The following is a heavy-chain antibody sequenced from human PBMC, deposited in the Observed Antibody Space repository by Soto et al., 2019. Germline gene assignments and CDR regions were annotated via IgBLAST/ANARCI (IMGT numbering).Heavy chain of an antibody. CDR3: TIEGAYPGPDFDY. J-gene: IGHJ4*02. CDR2: IYPGDSDT. CDR1: GYSFTSYW. Sequence: GESLKISCKGSGYSFTSYWIGWVRQMPGKGLEWMGIIYPGDSDTRYSPSFQGQVTISADKSISTAYLQWSSLKASDTAVYYCTIEGAYPGPDFDYWGQGTLVTVSS. D-gene: IGHD1-26*01. V-gene: IGHV5-51*01.